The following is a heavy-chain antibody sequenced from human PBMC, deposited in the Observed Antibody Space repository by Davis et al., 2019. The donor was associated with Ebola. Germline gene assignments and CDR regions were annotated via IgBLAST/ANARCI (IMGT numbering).Heavy chain of an antibody. D-gene: IGHD4-17*01. CDR1: GGSISSSSYY. J-gene: IGHJ5*02. V-gene: IGHV4-39*07. Sequence: GSLRLSCTVSGGSISSSSYYWGWIRQPPGKGLEWIGSIYYSGSTYYNPSLKSRVTISVDTSKNQFSLKLSSVTAADTAVYYCARTMTTVTTGWFDPWGQGTLVTVSS. CDR2: IYYSGST. CDR3: ARTMTTVTTGWFDP.